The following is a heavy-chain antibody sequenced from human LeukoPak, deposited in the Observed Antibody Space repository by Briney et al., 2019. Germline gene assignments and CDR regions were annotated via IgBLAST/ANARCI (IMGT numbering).Heavy chain of an antibody. CDR1: GFTFSSYD. J-gene: IGHJ3*02. Sequence: GSLRLSCAASGFTFSSYDMHWVRQTTGKRLEWVSAIGTAGDTYYAGSVKGRFTISREDAKNSLYLQMNSLRAGDTAVYYCAREVVGAALGAFDIWGQGTMVTVSS. CDR3: AREVVGAALGAFDI. CDR2: IGTAGDT. D-gene: IGHD1-26*01. V-gene: IGHV3-13*01.